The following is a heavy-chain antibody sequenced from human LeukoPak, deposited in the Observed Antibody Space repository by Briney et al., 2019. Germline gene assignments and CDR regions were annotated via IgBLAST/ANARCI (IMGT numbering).Heavy chain of an antibody. CDR1: GYTFTSYG. D-gene: IGHD3-10*01. J-gene: IGHJ4*02. CDR3: ARVLVVTMVRGVIVPYYFDY. Sequence: ASVKVSCKASGYTFTSYGISWVRQAPGQGLEWMGWISAYNGNTNYAQKLQGRVTMTTDTSTSTAYMELRGLRSDDTAVYYCARVLVVTMVRGVIVPYYFDYWGQGTLVTVSS. V-gene: IGHV1-18*01. CDR2: ISAYNGNT.